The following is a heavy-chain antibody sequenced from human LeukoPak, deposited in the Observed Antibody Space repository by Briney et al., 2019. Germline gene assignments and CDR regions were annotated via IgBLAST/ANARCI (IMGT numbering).Heavy chain of an antibody. CDR1: LGTFSSYA. CDR3: ASRPDDYGDCVWVY. Sequence: SVNVSCKASLGTFSSYAITGVRPAPAQGLEWMGVIIPIFGTANYAQKFQGRVTITADESTSTAYMELSSLRSEDTAVYYCASRPDDYGDCVWVYWGQGTLVTVSS. D-gene: IGHD4-17*01. V-gene: IGHV1-69*13. CDR2: IIPIFGTA. J-gene: IGHJ4*02.